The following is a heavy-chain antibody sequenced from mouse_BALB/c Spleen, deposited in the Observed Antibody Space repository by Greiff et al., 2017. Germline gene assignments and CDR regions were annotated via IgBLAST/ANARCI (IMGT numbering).Heavy chain of an antibody. CDR1: GFSLTSYG. V-gene: IGHV2-2*02. D-gene: IGHD2-10*02. Sequence: QVQLKESGPGLVAPSQSLSITCTVSGFSLTSYGVHWVRQSPGKGLEWLGVIWSGGSTDYNAAFISRLSISKDNSKSQVFFKMNSLQANDTAIYYCARNGIKYGNYFDYWGQGTTLTVSS. J-gene: IGHJ2*01. CDR2: IWSGGST. CDR3: ARNGIKYGNYFDY.